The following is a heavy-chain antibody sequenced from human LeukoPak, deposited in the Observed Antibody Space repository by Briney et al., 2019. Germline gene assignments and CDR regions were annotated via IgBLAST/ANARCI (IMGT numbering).Heavy chain of an antibody. D-gene: IGHD2-2*01. CDR1: GYIFTSYD. Sequence: ASVEVSCKASGYIFTSYDINWVRQATGQGLEWMGWMNPNSGNTGYAQKFQGRVTMTRNTSISTASMELSSLRSEDTAVYYCARLGYCSSTRCQVGAFDIWGQGTMVSVSS. CDR2: MNPNSGNT. J-gene: IGHJ3*02. V-gene: IGHV1-8*01. CDR3: ARLGYCSSTRCQVGAFDI.